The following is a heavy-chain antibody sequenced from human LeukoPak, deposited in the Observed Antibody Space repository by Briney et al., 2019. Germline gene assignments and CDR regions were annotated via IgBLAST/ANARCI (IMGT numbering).Heavy chain of an antibody. J-gene: IGHJ4*02. V-gene: IGHV1-69-2*01. CDR1: GYTFTDYY. D-gene: IGHD6-13*01. CDR2: VDPEDGET. Sequence: ASVKVSCKASGYTFTDYYMHWVQQAPGKGLEWMGRVDPEDGETIYAEKFQGRVTITADTSISTAYMELSRLRSDDTAVYYCARDRYRGPYSTPEAYWGQGTLVTVSS. CDR3: ARDRYRGPYSTPEAY.